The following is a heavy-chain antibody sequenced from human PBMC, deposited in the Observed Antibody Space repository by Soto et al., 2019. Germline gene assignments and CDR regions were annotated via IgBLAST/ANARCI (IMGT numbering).Heavy chain of an antibody. J-gene: IGHJ2*01. CDR1: GGSFSGYY. D-gene: IGHD3-9*01. V-gene: IGHV4-34*01. CDR3: ARDSHDILTGPPWVWYFDL. CDR2: INDRGSI. Sequence: QVQLQQWGAGPLRPLETLSLTCGVSGGSFSGYYWAWIRQSPGKGLEWIGEINDRGSINYNRSLKRRVSISVDTSKNHYSLNLRSVTAADTAVYYCARDSHDILTGPPWVWYFDLWGRGTLVTMSS.